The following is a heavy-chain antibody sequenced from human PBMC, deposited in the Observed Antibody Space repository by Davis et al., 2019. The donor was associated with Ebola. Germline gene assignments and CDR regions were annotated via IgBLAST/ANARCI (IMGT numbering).Heavy chain of an antibody. CDR3: ARRGSTMFNWFDP. Sequence: GESLKISCKGSGYSFTSYWIGWXXXXXXXXXXXXXFIYPGYSATRYRPSFQGQVTISADKSISTAYLQWSSLKASDTAMYYCARRGSTMFNWFDPWGQGTLVTVSS. CDR2: IYPGYSAT. J-gene: IGHJ5*02. V-gene: IGHV5-51*01. CDR1: GYSFTSYW. D-gene: IGHD3-10*02.